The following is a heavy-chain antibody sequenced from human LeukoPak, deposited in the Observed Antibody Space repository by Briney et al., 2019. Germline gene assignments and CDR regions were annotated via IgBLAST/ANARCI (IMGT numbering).Heavy chain of an antibody. D-gene: IGHD4-17*01. Sequence: ASVKVSCKTSGYTFTRYDIHWVRQAPGQGLEWMGIINPSGGSTTYAQKFQGRVTMTRDTSTSTVYMDLGSLRPEDTAVYYCARTTVTTYFDYWGQGTLVTVS. CDR3: ARTTVTTYFDY. V-gene: IGHV1-46*01. CDR1: GYTFTRYD. CDR2: INPSGGST. J-gene: IGHJ4*02.